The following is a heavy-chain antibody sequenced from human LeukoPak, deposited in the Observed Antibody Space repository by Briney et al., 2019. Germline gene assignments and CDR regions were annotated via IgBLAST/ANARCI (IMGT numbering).Heavy chain of an antibody. V-gene: IGHV3-23*01. D-gene: IGHD4-23*01. CDR2: IRGNGGST. CDR1: GFSFSNYA. Sequence: GGSLRLSCAASGFSFSNYAMNWVRQAPGKGLEWVSSIRGNGGSTYYAASAKGRFVISRDNSKNTLYLQMMSLRAEDTAVYYCAKDFDTTVVLPAFDMWGQGTLVAVSS. CDR3: AKDFDTTVVLPAFDM. J-gene: IGHJ3*02.